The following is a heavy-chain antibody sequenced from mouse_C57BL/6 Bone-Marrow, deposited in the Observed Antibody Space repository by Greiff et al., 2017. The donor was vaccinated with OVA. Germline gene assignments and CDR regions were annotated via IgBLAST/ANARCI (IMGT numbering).Heavy chain of an antibody. J-gene: IGHJ4*01. D-gene: IGHD1-1*01. CDR1: GFTFSRYA. V-gene: IGHV5-9-1*02. Sequence: EVKVVESGEGLVKPGGSLKLSCAASGFTFSRYAMSWVRQTPEKRLEWVAYISSGGDYIYYADTVKGRFTISRDNARNTLYLQMSSLKSEDTAMYYCTRVEAYYGSSYDAMDYWGQGTSVTVSS. CDR2: ISSGGDYI. CDR3: TRVEAYYGSSYDAMDY.